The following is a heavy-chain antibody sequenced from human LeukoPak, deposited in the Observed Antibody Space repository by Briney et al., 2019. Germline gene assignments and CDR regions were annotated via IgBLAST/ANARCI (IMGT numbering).Heavy chain of an antibody. J-gene: IGHJ6*02. CDR1: GYTFTGYY. V-gene: IGHV1-2*02. CDR2: INPNSGGT. D-gene: IGHD6-13*01. CDR3: ARVRIGQQLDKYYYYAMDV. Sequence: GASVKVSCKASGYTFTGYYMHWVRQAPGQGLEWMGWINPNSGGTNYAQKFQGRVTMTRDTSISTAYMELSRLRSDDTAMYYCARVRIGQQLDKYYYYAMDVWGQGTTVTVSS.